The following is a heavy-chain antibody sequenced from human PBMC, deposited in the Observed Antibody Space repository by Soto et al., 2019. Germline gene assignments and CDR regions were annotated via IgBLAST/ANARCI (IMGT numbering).Heavy chain of an antibody. J-gene: IGHJ6*02. D-gene: IGHD3-16*01. CDR3: ARGGGRPPQYYYGMDV. CDR1: GFTFSSYG. CDR2: IWYDGSNK. Sequence: QVQLVESGGGVVQPGRSLRLSCAASGFTFSSYGMHWVRQAPGKGLEWVAVIWYDGSNKYYADSVKGRFTISRDNSKNTLYLKMNSLRAEDTAVDYCARGGGRPPQYYYGMDVWGQGTTVTVSS. V-gene: IGHV3-33*01.